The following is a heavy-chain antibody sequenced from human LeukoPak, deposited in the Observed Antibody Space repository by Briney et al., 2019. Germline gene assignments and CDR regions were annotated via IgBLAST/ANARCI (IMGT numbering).Heavy chain of an antibody. J-gene: IGHJ4*02. CDR1: GYIFTDYA. Sequence: ASVKVSCKASGYIFTDYAIHWVRQAPGQGLEWMGRIDPHSGGTNYAQKFQGRVTLNRDASISTAYMELSRLRSDDTAFYYCTRDLTISGPIGYWGQETLVTVSS. CDR2: IDPHSGGT. D-gene: IGHD3-9*01. V-gene: IGHV1-2*06. CDR3: TRDLTISGPIGY.